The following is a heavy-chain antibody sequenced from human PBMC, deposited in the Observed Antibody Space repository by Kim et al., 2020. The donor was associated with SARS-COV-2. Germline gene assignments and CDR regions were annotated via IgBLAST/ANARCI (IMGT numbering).Heavy chain of an antibody. Sequence: SETLSLTCAVYGGSFSGYYWSWIRQPPGKGLEWIGEINHSGSTNYNPSLKSRVTISVDTSKNQFSLKLSSVTAADTAVYYCARGYGSGSYLFYGLWFDPWGQGTLVTVSS. CDR3: ARGYGSGSYLFYGLWFDP. CDR1: GGSFSGYY. CDR2: INHSGST. V-gene: IGHV4-34*01. D-gene: IGHD3-10*01. J-gene: IGHJ5*02.